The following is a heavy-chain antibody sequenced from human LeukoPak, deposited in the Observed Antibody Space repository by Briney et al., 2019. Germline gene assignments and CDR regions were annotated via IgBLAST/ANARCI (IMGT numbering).Heavy chain of an antibody. Sequence: PSETLSLTCTVSGGSISSSSFYWGWIRQPPGKGLEWIGSIYYSGNTYYNPSLKSRVSISVDTSKNQFSLKLSSVTAADTAVYYCARLRGGSYAPDAYFYYGMDVWGQGTTVIVSS. V-gene: IGHV4-39*01. CDR3: ARLRGGSYAPDAYFYYGMDV. CDR1: GGSISSSSFY. J-gene: IGHJ6*02. CDR2: IYYSGNT. D-gene: IGHD1-26*01.